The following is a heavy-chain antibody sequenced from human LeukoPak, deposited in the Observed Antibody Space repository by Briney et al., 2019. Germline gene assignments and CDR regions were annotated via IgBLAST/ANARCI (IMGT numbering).Heavy chain of an antibody. CDR3: VRQAGSYYRFDY. Sequence: SETLSLTCAVSGYSISSGYYWGWIRQPPGKGLEWIGSIYHSGSTYYNPSLKSRVTISVDTSKNQFSLKLSSVTAADTAVYYCVRQAGSYYRFDYWGQGTLVTVSS. CDR2: IYHSGST. CDR1: GYSISSGYY. V-gene: IGHV4-38-2*01. J-gene: IGHJ4*02. D-gene: IGHD3-10*01.